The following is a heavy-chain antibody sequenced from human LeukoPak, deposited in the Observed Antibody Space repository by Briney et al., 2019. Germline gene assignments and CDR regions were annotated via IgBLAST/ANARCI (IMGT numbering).Heavy chain of an antibody. Sequence: SETLSLTCTVSGGSISSSSYYWGWIRQPPGKGLEWIGSIYYSGSTYYNPSLKSRVTISVDTSKNQFSLKLSSVTAADTAVYYCARHSSLGSGYYYWGQGTLVTVSS. J-gene: IGHJ4*02. CDR3: ARHSSLGSGYYY. D-gene: IGHD3-22*01. V-gene: IGHV4-39*01. CDR1: GGSISSSSYY. CDR2: IYYSGST.